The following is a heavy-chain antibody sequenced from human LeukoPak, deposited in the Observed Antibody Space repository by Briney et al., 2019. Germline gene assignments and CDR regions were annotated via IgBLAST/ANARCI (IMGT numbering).Heavy chain of an antibody. Sequence: SVKVSCKASGGTFSSYAISWVRQAPGQGLEWVGGIIPIFGTANYAQKFQGRVTITTDESTSTAYMELSSLRSEDTAVYYCARGDPYCSGGSCYEPYYYYYMDVWGKGTTVTVSS. V-gene: IGHV1-69*05. D-gene: IGHD2-15*01. J-gene: IGHJ6*03. CDR3: ARGDPYCSGGSCYEPYYYYYMDV. CDR2: IIPIFGTA. CDR1: GGTFSSYA.